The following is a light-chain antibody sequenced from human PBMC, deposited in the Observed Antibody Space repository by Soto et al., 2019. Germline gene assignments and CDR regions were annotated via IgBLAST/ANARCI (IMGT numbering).Light chain of an antibody. Sequence: DIQMTQSPSTLSASVGERVTITCRASQSITTWLAWYQQKPGKAPKLLIYKASSLEGGVPSMFRGSGSGTEFTITISRLQPDDFATYYCQHSNTCPLTFGGGTTVEIK. CDR2: KAS. CDR3: QHSNTCPLT. V-gene: IGKV1-5*03. J-gene: IGKJ4*01. CDR1: QSITTW.